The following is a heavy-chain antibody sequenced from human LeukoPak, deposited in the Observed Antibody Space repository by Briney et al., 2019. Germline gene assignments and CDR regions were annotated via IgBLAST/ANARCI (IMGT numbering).Heavy chain of an antibody. CDR2: IIPIFGTA. J-gene: IGHJ6*04. CDR3: ARGSPYYYGSGSSYYYYYYGMDV. CDR1: GGTFSSYA. V-gene: IGHV1-69*06. Sequence: SVKVSCKASGGTFSSYAISWVRQAPGQGLEWMGGIIPIFGTANYAQKFQGRVTITADKSTSTAYMELSSLRSEDTAVYYCARGSPYYYGSGSSYYYYYYGMDVWGKGTTVTVSS. D-gene: IGHD3-10*01.